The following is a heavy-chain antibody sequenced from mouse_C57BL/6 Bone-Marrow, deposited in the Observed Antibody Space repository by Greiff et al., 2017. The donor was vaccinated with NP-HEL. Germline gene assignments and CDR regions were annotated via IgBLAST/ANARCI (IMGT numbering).Heavy chain of an antibody. CDR3: ARFGLFYAMDY. Sequence: VKLVESGAELARPGASVKLSCKASGYTFTSYGISWVKQRTGQGLEWIGEIYPRSGNTYYNEKFKGKATLTADKSSSTAYMELRSLTSEDSAVYFCARFGLFYAMDYWGQGTSVTVSS. V-gene: IGHV1-81*01. D-gene: IGHD1-1*02. J-gene: IGHJ4*01. CDR2: IYPRSGNT. CDR1: GYTFTSYG.